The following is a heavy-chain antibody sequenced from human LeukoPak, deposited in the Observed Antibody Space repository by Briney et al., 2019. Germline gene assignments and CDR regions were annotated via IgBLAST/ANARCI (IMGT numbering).Heavy chain of an antibody. CDR2: ISSSSSYI. J-gene: IGHJ4*02. Sequence: GRSLRLSCAASGFTFSSYSMNWVRQAPGKGLEWVSSISSSSSYIYYADSVKGRFTISRDNAKNSLYLQMNSLRAEDTAVYYCARMGAVADLTFDYWGQGTLVTVSS. D-gene: IGHD6-19*01. V-gene: IGHV3-21*01. CDR1: GFTFSSYS. CDR3: ARMGAVADLTFDY.